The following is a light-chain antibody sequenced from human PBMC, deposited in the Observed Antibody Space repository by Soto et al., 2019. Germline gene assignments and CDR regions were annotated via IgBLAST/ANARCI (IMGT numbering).Light chain of an antibody. CDR1: SSDVGAFNY. J-gene: IGLJ1*01. Sequence: QSALTQPASVSGSPGQSISISCIGTSSDVGAFNYVSWYQHHPGKAPQLIIYDVTSRPSGVSNRFSPSKSGNTASLTISGLQAEDEADYYCSSYTTRNTEVFGTGTKVTVL. CDR2: DVT. CDR3: SSYTTRNTEV. V-gene: IGLV2-14*03.